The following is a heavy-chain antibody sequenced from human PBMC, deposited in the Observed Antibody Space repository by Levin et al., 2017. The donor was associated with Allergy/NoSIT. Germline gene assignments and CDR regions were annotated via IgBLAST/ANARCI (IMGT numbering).Heavy chain of an antibody. Sequence: PAGGSLRLSCAASGFTFGDYAMNWVRQAPGKGLEWVLGISAGGVNTDFAASAKGRFIISRDNSKNTRCLQMNSLRVEDTAIYYCAKDGAIWGPGTLVTVSS. CDR1: GFTFGDYA. D-gene: IGHD3-16*01. J-gene: IGHJ4*02. CDR2: ISAGGVNT. CDR3: AKDGAI. V-gene: IGHV3-23*01.